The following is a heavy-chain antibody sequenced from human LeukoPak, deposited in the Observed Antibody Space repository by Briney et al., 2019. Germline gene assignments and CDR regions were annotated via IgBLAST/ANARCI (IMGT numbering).Heavy chain of an antibody. Sequence: GGSLRLSCAASGCIFDSNSMTWVRQAPGKGLECVSAITADGGTTYYADYVKGRCTISRGNPRNTLFQQLNNLRADDTALYYCAKAYGTNGYYQLPIDFWGRGTLVTVSS. D-gene: IGHD2-8*01. CDR2: ITADGGTT. CDR1: GCIFDSNS. V-gene: IGHV3-23*01. CDR3: AKAYGTNGYYQLPIDF. J-gene: IGHJ4*02.